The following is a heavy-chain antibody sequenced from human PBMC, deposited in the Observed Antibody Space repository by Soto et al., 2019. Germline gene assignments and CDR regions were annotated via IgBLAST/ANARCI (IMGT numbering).Heavy chain of an antibody. Sequence: GVSLRLSCTASGFTFGDFALTWFRQTPGKGLEWVGFIRSRPYGGTAEYAASVKGRFTISRDYSKSIAYLQMNSLKTEDTAFYYCTRVHTTGPVIPDYWGQGTPVTVSS. CDR3: TRVHTTGPVIPDY. CDR1: GFTFGDFA. J-gene: IGHJ4*02. CDR2: IRSRPYGGTA. V-gene: IGHV3-49*03. D-gene: IGHD3-9*01.